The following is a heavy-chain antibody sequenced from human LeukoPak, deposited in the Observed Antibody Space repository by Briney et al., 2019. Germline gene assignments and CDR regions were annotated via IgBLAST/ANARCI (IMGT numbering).Heavy chain of an antibody. CDR2: FDPEDGET. V-gene: IGHV1-24*01. D-gene: IGHD6-13*01. J-gene: IGHJ3*02. Sequence: ASVKVSCKVSGYILTELSMHWVRQAPGKGLEWMGGFDPEDGETIYAQKFQGRVTMTEDTSTDTAYMELSSLRSEDTAVYYCATDQGIASGDAFDIWGQGTMVTVSS. CDR1: GYILTELS. CDR3: ATDQGIASGDAFDI.